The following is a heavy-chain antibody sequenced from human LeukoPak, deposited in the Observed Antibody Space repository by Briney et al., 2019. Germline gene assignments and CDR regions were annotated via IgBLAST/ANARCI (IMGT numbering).Heavy chain of an antibody. CDR3: ARDRRGVAAATSDSYYFDY. D-gene: IGHD2-15*01. J-gene: IGHJ4*02. Sequence: GGSLRLSCAASGFTFSSYAMSWVRQAPGKGLEWVSAISGSGGSTYYADSVKGRFTISRDISKNTLYLQMNSLRGEDTAVYYCARDRRGVAAATSDSYYFDYWGQGTLVTVSS. CDR1: GFTFSSYA. CDR2: ISGSGGST. V-gene: IGHV3-23*01.